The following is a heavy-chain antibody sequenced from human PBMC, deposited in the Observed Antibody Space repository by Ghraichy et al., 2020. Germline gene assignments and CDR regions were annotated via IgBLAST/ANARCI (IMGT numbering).Heavy chain of an antibody. D-gene: IGHD6-6*01. CDR1: GGSISSYH. CDR3: AREIAVGPGTFFDY. Sequence: SETLSLTCTVSGGSISSYHWSWIRQPAGKGLEWIGRIYISGNTNYNPSLKSRVTMSVDTSKKQFSLRLSSVTAADTAVYFCAREIAVGPGTFFDYWGPGALVTVSS. CDR2: IYISGNT. V-gene: IGHV4-4*07. J-gene: IGHJ4*02.